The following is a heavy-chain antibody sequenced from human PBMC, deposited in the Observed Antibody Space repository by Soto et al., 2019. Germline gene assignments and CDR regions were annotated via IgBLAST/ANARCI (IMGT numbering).Heavy chain of an antibody. J-gene: IGHJ4*02. CDR3: ARGPPYYYDSSGYYYVRYFDY. CDR2: IIPILGIA. Sequence: QVQLVQSGAEVKKPGSSVKVSCKASGGTFSSYTISWVRQAPGQGLEWMGRIIPILGIANYAQKFQGRVTITADKSTSTAYMELSNLRSEDTAVYYCARGPPYYYDSSGYYYVRYFDYWGQGTLVTVSS. V-gene: IGHV1-69*02. CDR1: GGTFSSYT. D-gene: IGHD3-22*01.